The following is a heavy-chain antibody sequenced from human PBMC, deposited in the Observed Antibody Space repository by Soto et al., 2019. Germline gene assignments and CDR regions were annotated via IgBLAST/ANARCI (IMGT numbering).Heavy chain of an antibody. J-gene: IGHJ4*02. CDR2: ISSSSSYI. D-gene: IGHD6-6*01. V-gene: IGHV3-21*01. CDR3: ARDGIPSSSSYFDY. Sequence: GGSLRLSCAASGFTFSSYSMNWVRQAPGKGLEWVSSISSSSSYIYYADSVKGRFTISRDNAKNSLYLQMNSLRAEDTAVYYCARDGIPSSSSYFDYWGQGTLVTVSS. CDR1: GFTFSSYS.